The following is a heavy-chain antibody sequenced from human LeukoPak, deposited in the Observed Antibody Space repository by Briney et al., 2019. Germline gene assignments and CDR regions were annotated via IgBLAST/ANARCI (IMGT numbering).Heavy chain of an antibody. V-gene: IGHV4-39*01. CDR2: IYYSGST. CDR3: TAARRAGAITTGP. Sequence: SETLSLTCTVSGGSISSYYWGWIRQPPGKGLEWIGSIYYSGSTYYNPSLKSRVTISVDTSKNQFSLKLSSVTAADTAVYYCTAARRAGAITTGPWGQGTLVTVSS. CDR1: GGSISSYY. J-gene: IGHJ5*02. D-gene: IGHD4-11*01.